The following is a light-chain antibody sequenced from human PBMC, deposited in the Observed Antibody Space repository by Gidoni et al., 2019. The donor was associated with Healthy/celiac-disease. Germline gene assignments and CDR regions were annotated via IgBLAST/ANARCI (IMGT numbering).Light chain of an antibody. CDR2: DAS. J-gene: IGKJ4*01. CDR1: QSVSSY. Sequence: EIVLTQYPATLSLSPGERATLSRRASQSVSSYLAWYKQKPGQAPRLLISDASNRATGIPARFSGSGSGTDFTLTISSLEPEDFAVYYCQQRSNWPPLLTFGGGTKVEIK. CDR3: QQRSNWPPLLT. V-gene: IGKV3-11*01.